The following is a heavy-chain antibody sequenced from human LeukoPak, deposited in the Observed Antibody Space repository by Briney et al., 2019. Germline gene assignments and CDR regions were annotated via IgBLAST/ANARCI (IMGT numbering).Heavy chain of an antibody. V-gene: IGHV3-7*01. D-gene: IGHD3-16*01. CDR2: IKEDGSEK. CDR3: ARIPYERSLGGFDY. CDR1: GFTFSSYW. Sequence: GGSLRLSCAASGFTFSSYWMSWVRQAPGKGLEWVANIKEDGSEKYYVDSVKGRFTISRDNAQNSVYLQMNSLRAEDTAVYYCARIPYERSLGGFDYWGQGTLVTVSS. J-gene: IGHJ4*02.